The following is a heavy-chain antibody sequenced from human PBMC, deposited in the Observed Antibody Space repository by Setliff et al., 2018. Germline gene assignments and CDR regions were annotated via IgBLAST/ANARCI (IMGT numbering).Heavy chain of an antibody. CDR1: GFTFSSYW. CDR2: IKQDGSEK. D-gene: IGHD3-10*01. V-gene: IGHV3-7*01. Sequence: GGSLRLSCAASGFTFSSYWMSWVRQAPGKGLEGVANIKQDGSEKYYVDSVKGRFTMSRDNAKNSLSLQMNSLRAEDTAVYYCARDTMVRGGIIPGMDYWGQGTLVTVSS. CDR3: ARDTMVRGGIIPGMDY. J-gene: IGHJ4*02.